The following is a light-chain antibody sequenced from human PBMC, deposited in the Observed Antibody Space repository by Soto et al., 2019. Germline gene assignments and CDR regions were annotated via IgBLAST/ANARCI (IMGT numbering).Light chain of an antibody. CDR1: QSISSY. CDR2: AAS. V-gene: IGKV1-39*01. Sequence: DLQMTQSPSSLSASVGDRVIITCRASQSISSYLNWYQRKPGKAPKLLIYAASSLQSGVPSRFSGSGSGTDFSLTIRSLQPEDFATYYCQQTYSTPYTFGQGTNLEIK. CDR3: QQTYSTPYT. J-gene: IGKJ2*01.